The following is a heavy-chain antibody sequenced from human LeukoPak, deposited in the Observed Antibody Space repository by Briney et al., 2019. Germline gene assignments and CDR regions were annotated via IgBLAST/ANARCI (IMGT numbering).Heavy chain of an antibody. Sequence: PGGSLRLSCAASGFTFSSYAMHWVRQAPGKGLEWVAFIRYDGSNKYYADSVKGRFTISRDNSKNTLYLQMNSLRAEDTAVYYCAKDHHGEEWPAATKAYFDYWGQGTLVTVSS. CDR2: IRYDGSNK. CDR1: GFTFSSYA. CDR3: AKDHHGEEWPAATKAYFDY. J-gene: IGHJ4*02. D-gene: IGHD2-2*01. V-gene: IGHV3-30*02.